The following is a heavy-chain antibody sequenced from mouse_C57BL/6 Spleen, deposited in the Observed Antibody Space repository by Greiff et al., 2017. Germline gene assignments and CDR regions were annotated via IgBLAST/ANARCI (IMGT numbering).Heavy chain of an antibody. CDR3: ARTSAYGNDGAD. V-gene: IGHV2-2*01. CDR2: IWSGGST. D-gene: IGHD2-2*01. Sequence: VKLVESGPGLVQPSQSLSITCTVSGFSLTSYGVHWVRQSPGKGLEWLGVIWSGGSTDYNAAFISRLSTSKDNSKSQVFFKMNNLQADDTALYCCARTSAYGNDGADWGQGTLVTVSA. CDR1: GFSLTSYG. J-gene: IGHJ3*01.